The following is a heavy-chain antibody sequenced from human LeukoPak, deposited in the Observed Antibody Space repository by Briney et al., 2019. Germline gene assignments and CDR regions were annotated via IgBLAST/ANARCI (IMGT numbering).Heavy chain of an antibody. Sequence: SVKVSCKASGGTFSSYAISWVRQAPGQGLEWMGRIIPILGIANYAQKFQGRVTITADKSTSTAYMELSSLRSEDTAVYYCARASSMFGRYYDSTPLDPWGQGTLVTVSS. CDR3: ARASSMFGRYYDSTPLDP. D-gene: IGHD3-22*01. J-gene: IGHJ5*02. CDR2: IIPILGIA. V-gene: IGHV1-69*04. CDR1: GGTFSSYA.